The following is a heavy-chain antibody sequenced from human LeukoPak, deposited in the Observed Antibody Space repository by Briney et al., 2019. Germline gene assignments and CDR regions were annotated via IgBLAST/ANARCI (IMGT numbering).Heavy chain of an antibody. Sequence: GASVKVSCKTSGYSFILYGISWVRQAPGQGPEWMGWISTSTGDTKYTQKFQGRVTLTTDTSTSTAYMELSSLRAEDTAVYYCARGAEYDGSGSYYDGNWFDPWGQGTLVTVSS. CDR1: GYSFILYG. V-gene: IGHV1-18*01. CDR3: ARGAEYDGSGSYYDGNWFDP. D-gene: IGHD3-10*01. CDR2: ISTSTGDT. J-gene: IGHJ5*02.